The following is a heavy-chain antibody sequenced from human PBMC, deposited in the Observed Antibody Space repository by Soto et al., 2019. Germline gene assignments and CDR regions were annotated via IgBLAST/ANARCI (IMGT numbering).Heavy chain of an antibody. CDR2: INTYNGNS. CDR3: ARDCTGGSCFCIY. CDR1: GYTFTSYG. J-gene: IGHJ4*02. D-gene: IGHD2-15*01. V-gene: IGHV1-18*01. Sequence: ASVKVSCKASGYTFTSYGISWVRQAPGQGPEWMGWINTYNGNSNYAQKFQGRVTMTTDTSTNTAYMELRSLTSDDTAVYYCARDCTGGSCFCIYWGQGTLVTVS.